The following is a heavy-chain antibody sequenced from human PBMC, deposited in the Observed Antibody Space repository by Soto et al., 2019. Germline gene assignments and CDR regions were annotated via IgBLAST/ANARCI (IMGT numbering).Heavy chain of an antibody. J-gene: IGHJ4*02. CDR3: AREGTYYYFLTGSYQYYFDY. CDR2: ISSSSSYI. D-gene: IGHD3-9*01. CDR1: GFTFSTYS. Sequence: EVQLVESGGGLVKPGGSLRLSCAASGFTFSTYSMNWVRQARGKGLVWVSSISSSSSYIHYADSVKGRFTFSRDNAKNSLYQQMNSLRAEDTAVYYCAREGTYYYFLTGSYQYYFDYWGQGTLVTVSS. V-gene: IGHV3-21*01.